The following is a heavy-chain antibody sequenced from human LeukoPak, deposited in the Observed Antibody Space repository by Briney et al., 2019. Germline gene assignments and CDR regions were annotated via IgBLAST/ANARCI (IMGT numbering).Heavy chain of an antibody. V-gene: IGHV3-7*01. CDR2: IKQDGSEK. CDR3: ARDPAYSNYVPVYAFDL. D-gene: IGHD4-11*01. J-gene: IGHJ3*01. Sequence: GGSLRLSCAASGFTFSSYWMSWVRQAPGKGLERVANIKQDGSEKYYVDSVKGRFTISRDNAKNSLYLQMNSLRAEDTAVYYCARDPAYSNYVPVYAFDLWGQGTMVTVSS. CDR1: GFTFSSYW.